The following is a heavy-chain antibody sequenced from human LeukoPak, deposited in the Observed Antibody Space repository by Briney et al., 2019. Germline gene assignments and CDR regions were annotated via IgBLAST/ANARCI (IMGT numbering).Heavy chain of an antibody. Sequence: SETLSLTCTVSGGSISSSSYYWGWIRQPPGKGLEWIGSIYYSGSTYYNPSLKSRVTISVDTSKNQFSLKLSSVTAADTAVYYCARLEGHQDAFDIWGQGTMVTVSS. D-gene: IGHD1-1*01. V-gene: IGHV4-39*07. J-gene: IGHJ3*02. CDR2: IYYSGST. CDR1: GGSISSSSYY. CDR3: ARLEGHQDAFDI.